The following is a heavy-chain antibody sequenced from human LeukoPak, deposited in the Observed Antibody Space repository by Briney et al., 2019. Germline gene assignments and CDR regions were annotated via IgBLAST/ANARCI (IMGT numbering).Heavy chain of an antibody. D-gene: IGHD6-13*01. CDR3: ARGLGSSSLDYYYYMDV. V-gene: IGHV4-61*05. CDR2: IYYSGST. Sequence: SETLPLTCTVSGGSISSSSYYWGWIRQPPGKGLEWIGYIYYSGSTNYNPSLKSRVTISVDTSKNQFSLKLSSVTAADTAVYYCARGLGSSSLDYYYYMDVWGKGTTVTVSS. J-gene: IGHJ6*03. CDR1: GGSISSSSYY.